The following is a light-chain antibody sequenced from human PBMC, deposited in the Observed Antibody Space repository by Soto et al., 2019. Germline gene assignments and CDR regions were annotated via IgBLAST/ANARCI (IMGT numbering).Light chain of an antibody. CDR2: AAS. Sequence: EIILTQSPVTLSASPGERATLSCGASQSLNNDLAWYQHKPGQSPRLLIYAASSRATGVPARFSGSGSGTEFTLTISGLQSEDFVVYYCQQYNDWRQYTFGQGTRL. CDR1: QSLNND. J-gene: IGKJ2*01. CDR3: QQYNDWRQYT. V-gene: IGKV3-15*01.